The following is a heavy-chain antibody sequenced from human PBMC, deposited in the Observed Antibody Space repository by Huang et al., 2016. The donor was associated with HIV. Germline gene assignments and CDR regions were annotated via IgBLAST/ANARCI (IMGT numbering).Heavy chain of an antibody. D-gene: IGHD6-13*01. Sequence: QVQLQQWGAGLLKPSETLSLTCAVYGGSVSGHYWSWIRQPPRKGLEWIAEINDNGYTNYNPSLNGRVTISVHTSSNQFSLKLNSVTAADAAVYYGARASWYEPRSWYFGLWGRGTLVTVSS. CDR3: ARASWYEPRSWYFGL. J-gene: IGHJ2*01. CDR1: GGSVSGHY. CDR2: INDNGYT. V-gene: IGHV4-34*01.